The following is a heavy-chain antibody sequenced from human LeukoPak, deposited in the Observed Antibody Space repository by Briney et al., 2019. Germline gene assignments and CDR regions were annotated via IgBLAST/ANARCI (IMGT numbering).Heavy chain of an antibody. Sequence: SQTLSLTCTVSGGSISSGVYYWSWIRQPPGKGLEWIGYIYYSGSTYYNPSLKSRVTISVDTSKNQFSLKLSSVTAADTAVYYCARETYCGGDCYGYDYWGQGTLVTVSS. CDR1: GGSISSGVYY. D-gene: IGHD2-21*01. V-gene: IGHV4-30-4*08. CDR3: ARETYCGGDCYGYDY. CDR2: IYYSGST. J-gene: IGHJ4*02.